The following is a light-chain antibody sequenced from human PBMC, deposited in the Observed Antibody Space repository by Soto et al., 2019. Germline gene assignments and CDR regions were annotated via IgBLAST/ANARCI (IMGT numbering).Light chain of an antibody. CDR3: QLYGSSPCA. Sequence: EIVLTQSPGTLSSSPGERATLSCRASQSVSSSSYLAWYQQKPGQAHRLLIYGASSRATGIPDRFSGSGSATDFTLTISTLEPEEFAVYYCQLYGSSPCAFGGGTKVELK. CDR1: QSVSSSSY. V-gene: IGKV3-20*01. CDR2: GAS. J-gene: IGKJ4*01.